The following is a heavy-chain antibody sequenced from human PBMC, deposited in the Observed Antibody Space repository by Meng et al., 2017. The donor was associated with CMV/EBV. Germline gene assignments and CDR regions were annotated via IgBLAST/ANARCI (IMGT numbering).Heavy chain of an antibody. V-gene: IGHV1-69*02. CDR2: IIPILGIA. J-gene: IGHJ4*02. Sequence: KVSCKASGGTFSSYTISWVRQAPGQGLEWMGRIIPILGIANYAQKFQGRVTITADKSTSTAYMELSSLRSEDTAVYYCARTRGGYSSSWYLDYWGQGTLVTVSS. CDR3: ARTRGGYSSSWYLDY. D-gene: IGHD6-13*01. CDR1: GGTFSSYT.